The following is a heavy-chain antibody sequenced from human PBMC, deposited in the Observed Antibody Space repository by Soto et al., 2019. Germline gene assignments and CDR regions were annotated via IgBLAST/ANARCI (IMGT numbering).Heavy chain of an antibody. Sequence: QVQLQESGPVLVKPSVTLSLTCDVSSGSISSSNWWSWVRQPPVKGLEWIGEIDHRGSTNYNPSLESRVTISVDKSKNQLALKVSSVPAADTAVYYCARELNGSVSYNPWGQGTLVTVSS. CDR3: ARELNGSVSYNP. V-gene: IGHV4-4*02. J-gene: IGHJ5*02. CDR2: IDHRGST. D-gene: IGHD3-10*01. CDR1: SGSISSSNW.